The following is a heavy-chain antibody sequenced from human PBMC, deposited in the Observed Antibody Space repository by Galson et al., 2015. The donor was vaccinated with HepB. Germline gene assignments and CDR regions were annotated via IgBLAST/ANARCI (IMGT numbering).Heavy chain of an antibody. J-gene: IGHJ4*02. CDR1: GFMFRKYA. CDR3: AKDMYNSLSNFDY. Sequence: SLRLSCAASGFMFRKYAMSWVRQAPGKGLEWVSGISDKAHYADSVKGRFTISRDKSGNTLYLQMSNLRPEDSAVYYCAKDMYNSLSNFDYWGQGTLVTVSS. V-gene: IGHV3-23*01. D-gene: IGHD1-1*01. CDR2: ISDKA.